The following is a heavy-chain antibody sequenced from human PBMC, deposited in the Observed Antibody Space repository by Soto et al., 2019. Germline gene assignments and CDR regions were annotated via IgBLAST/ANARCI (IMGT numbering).Heavy chain of an antibody. CDR2: IIPLLSTS. V-gene: IGHV1-69*08. J-gene: IGHJ4*02. CDR3: ARDSPIGSTFSGYDAIDY. Sequence: QVQLEQSGAEVKKPGSSVKVSCKASGGPFSNDIITWVRQAPGQGLEWMGRIIPLLSTSTYAQKFQGRLTITADRSTRTAYMELNSLRSEDTAVYYCARDSPIGSTFSGYDAIDYWGQGTRITVSS. CDR1: GGPFSNDI. D-gene: IGHD5-12*01.